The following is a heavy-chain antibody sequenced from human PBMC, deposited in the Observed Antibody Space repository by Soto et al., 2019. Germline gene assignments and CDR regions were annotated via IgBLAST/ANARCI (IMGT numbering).Heavy chain of an antibody. Sequence: PGGSLRLSCAASGFTFSSYAMSWVRQAPGKGLEWVSAISGSGGSTYYADSVKGRFTISRDNSKNTLYLQMNSLRAEDTAVYYCAKVGYYDYVWGSYRPDDASDIWGQGTMVTVSS. CDR1: GFTFSSYA. J-gene: IGHJ3*02. V-gene: IGHV3-23*01. D-gene: IGHD3-16*02. CDR3: AKVGYYDYVWGSYRPDDASDI. CDR2: ISGSGGST.